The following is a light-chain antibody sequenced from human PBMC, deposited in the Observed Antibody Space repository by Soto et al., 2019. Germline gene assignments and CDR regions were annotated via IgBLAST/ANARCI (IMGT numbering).Light chain of an antibody. CDR2: GAS. J-gene: IGKJ4*01. CDR1: QRVGSSY. Sequence: EVVLTQSPGTLSLSPGEGATLSCKATQRVGSSYLAWYRQKPGQAPRLLIYGASNRATGIPDRFSGSGSGTDFILSISRLEPEDFAVYFCQQYGSSPFTFGGGTKVEV. V-gene: IGKV3-20*01. CDR3: QQYGSSPFT.